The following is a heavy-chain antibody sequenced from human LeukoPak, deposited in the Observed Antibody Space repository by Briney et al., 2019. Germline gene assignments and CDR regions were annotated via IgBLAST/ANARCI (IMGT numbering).Heavy chain of an antibody. Sequence: SETLSLTCTVSGGSITRYYWSWIRRPPGKGLEWIGYTSYSGGTDYNPSLKGRLTISMDTSKSQFSLKLSSVTAADSATYYCARPYDTSGYFYALDVWGQGTMVTVAA. CDR2: TSYSGGT. D-gene: IGHD3-22*01. CDR3: ARPYDTSGYFYALDV. V-gene: IGHV4-59*08. CDR1: GGSITRYY. J-gene: IGHJ3*01.